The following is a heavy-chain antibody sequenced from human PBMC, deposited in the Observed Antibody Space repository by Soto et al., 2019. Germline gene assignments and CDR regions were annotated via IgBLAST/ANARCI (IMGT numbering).Heavy chain of an antibody. D-gene: IGHD6-6*01. Sequence: SETLSLTXAVYGGSFSGYYWSWIRQSPGKGLEWIGEINHSGSTNYNPSLKSRVTISVDTSKNQFSLKLSSVTAADTAVYYCARGIMRGDGSSSGYFQHWGQGTLVTVSS. CDR3: ARGIMRGDGSSSGYFQH. J-gene: IGHJ1*01. CDR1: GGSFSGYY. V-gene: IGHV4-34*01. CDR2: INHSGST.